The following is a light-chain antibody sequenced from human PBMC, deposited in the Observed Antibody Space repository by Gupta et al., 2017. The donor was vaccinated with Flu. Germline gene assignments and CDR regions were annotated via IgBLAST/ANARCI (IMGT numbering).Light chain of an antibody. Sequence: PSSLSPSVGDRVTLTCRASQGIRNDLGWYQQKPGRPPKRLIYAATNWQTGIPPRFSGSGFGTEFSLTISSLQPEDFATYYCLQQNTYPLTFGGGTKVEI. CDR2: AAT. CDR1: QGIRND. J-gene: IGKJ4*01. CDR3: LQQNTYPLT. V-gene: IGKV1-17*01.